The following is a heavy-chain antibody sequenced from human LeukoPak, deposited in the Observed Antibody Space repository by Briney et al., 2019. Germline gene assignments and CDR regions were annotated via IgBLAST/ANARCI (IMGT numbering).Heavy chain of an antibody. J-gene: IGHJ4*02. Sequence: SGTLPLTCAVSGGSISSSNWWSWVRQPPGKGLEGMGEIYHSGSTNYNPSLKSRVTISVDKSKNQFSLKLSSVTAADTAVYYCARAPFIAAATFFDYWGQGTLVTVSS. CDR1: GGSISSSNW. V-gene: IGHV4-4*02. CDR3: ARAPFIAAATFFDY. D-gene: IGHD6-13*01. CDR2: IYHSGST.